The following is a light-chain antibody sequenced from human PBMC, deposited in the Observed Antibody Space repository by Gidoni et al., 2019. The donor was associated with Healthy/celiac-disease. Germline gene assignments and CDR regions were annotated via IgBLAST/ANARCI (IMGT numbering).Light chain of an antibody. J-gene: IGKJ1*01. CDR3: QQYNNWPRT. CDR2: GAA. Sequence: EIVITQSPSTLSVSPGERPTLSCRASQSFSSNLAGYQQKPGQDPRLLIYGAAARATGIPARFSGSGSGTEFTLTISSLQYEDFAVYYCQQYNNWPRTFGQGTKVEIK. V-gene: IGKV3-15*01. CDR1: QSFSSN.